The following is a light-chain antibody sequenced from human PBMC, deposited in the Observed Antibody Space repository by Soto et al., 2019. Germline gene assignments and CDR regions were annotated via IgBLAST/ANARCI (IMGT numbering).Light chain of an antibody. Sequence: AIQMTQSPSSLSASVGARVTITCRASQGIRNDLGWYQQKPGKAPKLLIYAASSLQSGAPSRFSGSGSGTDFTLTISSLQPEDFATYYCLQDYNYPWTFGQGTKVDIK. J-gene: IGKJ1*01. CDR1: QGIRND. CDR3: LQDYNYPWT. V-gene: IGKV1-6*01. CDR2: AAS.